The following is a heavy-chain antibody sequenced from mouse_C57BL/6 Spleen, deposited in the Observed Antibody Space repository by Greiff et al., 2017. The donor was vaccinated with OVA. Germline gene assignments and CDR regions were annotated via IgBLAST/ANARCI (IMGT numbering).Heavy chain of an antibody. CDR1: GYTFTSYT. J-gene: IGHJ4*01. V-gene: IGHV1-4*01. Sequence: VQVVESGAELARPGASVKMSCKASGYTFTSYTMHWVKQRPGQGLEWIGYINPSSGYTKYNQKFKDKATLTADKSSSTAYMQLSSLTSEDSAVDYCARGGYDSMDYWGQGTSVTVSS. CDR2: INPSSGYT. D-gene: IGHD2-10*02. CDR3: ARGGYDSMDY.